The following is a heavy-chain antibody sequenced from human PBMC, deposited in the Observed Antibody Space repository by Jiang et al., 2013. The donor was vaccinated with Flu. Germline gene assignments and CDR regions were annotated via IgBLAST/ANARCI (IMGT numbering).Heavy chain of an antibody. V-gene: IGHV3-33*01. CDR3: ARAPPGWNYQNAFDI. CDR1: GFTFSSYG. Sequence: SGGGVVQPGRSLRLSCAASGFTFSSYGMHWVRQAPGKGLEWVAVIWYDGSNKYYADSVKGRFTISRDNSKNTLYLQMNSLRAEDTAVYYCARAPPGWNYQNAFDIWGQGTMVTVSS. J-gene: IGHJ3*02. CDR2: IWYDGSNK. D-gene: IGHD1-7*01.